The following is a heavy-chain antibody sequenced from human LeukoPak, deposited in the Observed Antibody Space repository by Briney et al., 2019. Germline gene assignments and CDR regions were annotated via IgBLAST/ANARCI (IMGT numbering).Heavy chain of an antibody. J-gene: IGHJ4*02. D-gene: IGHD6-19*01. Sequence: PGGSPRLSCAASGFTFSSYAMSWVRQAPGKGLEWVSAISGSGGSTYYADSVKGRFTISRDNSKNTLYLQMNSLRAEDTAVYYCASQTYSSGWYYFDYWGQGTLVTVSS. V-gene: IGHV3-23*01. CDR3: ASQTYSSGWYYFDY. CDR1: GFTFSSYA. CDR2: ISGSGGST.